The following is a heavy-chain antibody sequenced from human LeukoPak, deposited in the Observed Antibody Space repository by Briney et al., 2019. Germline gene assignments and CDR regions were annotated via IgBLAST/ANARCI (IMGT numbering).Heavy chain of an antibody. CDR2: IYYSGST. J-gene: IGHJ4*02. V-gene: IGHV4-30-4*01. Sequence: SQTLSLTCTVSGGSISSGDNYWSWIRQPPGKGLEWIGYIYYSGSTYYNPSLKSRVTISVDTSKNQFSLKLSSVTAADTAVYYCARELQLLFFDYWGQGTLVTVSS. CDR1: GGSISSGDNY. D-gene: IGHD2-2*01. CDR3: ARELQLLFFDY.